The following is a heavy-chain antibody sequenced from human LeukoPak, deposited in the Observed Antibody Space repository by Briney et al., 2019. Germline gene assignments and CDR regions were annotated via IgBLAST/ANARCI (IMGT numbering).Heavy chain of an antibody. V-gene: IGHV4-31*11. CDR2: IYYSGST. D-gene: IGHD3-10*01. CDR3: ARDKNSGSFDY. CDR1: GGSISSGGYY. J-gene: IGHJ4*02. Sequence: SETLSLTCAVSGGSISSGGYYWSWIRQHPGKGLEWIGYIYYSGSTYYNPSLKSRVTISVDTSKNQFSLKLSSVTAADTAVYYCARDKNSGSFDYWGQGTLVTVSS.